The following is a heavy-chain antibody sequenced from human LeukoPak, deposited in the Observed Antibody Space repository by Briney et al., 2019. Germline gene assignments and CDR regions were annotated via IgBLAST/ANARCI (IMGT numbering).Heavy chain of an antibody. V-gene: IGHV4-38-2*02. J-gene: IGHJ3*02. D-gene: IGHD2-21*02. CDR1: GYSISSGYY. CDR2: IYHSGST. Sequence: SETLSLTCTVSGYSISSGYYWGWIRQPPGKGLEWIGSIYHSGSTYYNPSLKSRVTISVDTSKNQFSLKLSSVTAADTAVYYCARDLTVVVVTAIFYAFDIWGQGTMVTVSS. CDR3: ARDLTVVVVTAIFYAFDI.